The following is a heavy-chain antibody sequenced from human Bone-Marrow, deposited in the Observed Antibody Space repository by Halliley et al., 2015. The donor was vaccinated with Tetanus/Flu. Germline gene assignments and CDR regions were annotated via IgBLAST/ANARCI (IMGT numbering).Heavy chain of an antibody. D-gene: IGHD3-10*01. Sequence: WINTYNGNTNYAQKLQGRFPMTTDTSTSTGYMELRSLTSDDTAMYYCARDQMVPLYGSGSVNFDYWGQETLVTVAS. J-gene: IGHJ4*02. CDR3: ARDQMVPLYGSGSVNFDY. V-gene: IGHV1-18*01. CDR2: INTYNGNT.